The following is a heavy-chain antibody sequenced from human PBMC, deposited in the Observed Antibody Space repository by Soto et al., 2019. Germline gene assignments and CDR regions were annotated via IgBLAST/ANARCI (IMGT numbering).Heavy chain of an antibody. V-gene: IGHV1-2*02. CDR1: GYTFTGYY. CDR3: ARLTSPSWPNFYYYGMDV. D-gene: IGHD2-2*01. CDR2: INPQTGGT. J-gene: IGHJ6*02. Sequence: ASVKVSCKASGYTFTGYYIHWVREAPGQGLEWMGWINPQTGGTSYAQKFQGRVTLSRDTSINTAYLELSSLRSEDTAVYYCARLTSPSWPNFYYYGMDVWGQGTTVTVSS.